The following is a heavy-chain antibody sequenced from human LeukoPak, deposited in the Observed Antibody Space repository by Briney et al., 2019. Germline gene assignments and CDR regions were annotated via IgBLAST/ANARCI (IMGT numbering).Heavy chain of an antibody. CDR2: IKQDGSEK. D-gene: IGHD6-19*01. V-gene: IGHV3-7*01. CDR1: GFTFSSYW. J-gene: IGHJ4*02. Sequence: PGGSLRLSCAASGFTFSSYWMSWVRQAPGKGLEWVANIKQDGSEKYYVDSVKGRFTISRDNAKNSLYLQMNSLRAGDTAVYYCARGPLAVAGYFDYWGQGTLVTVSS. CDR3: ARGPLAVAGYFDY.